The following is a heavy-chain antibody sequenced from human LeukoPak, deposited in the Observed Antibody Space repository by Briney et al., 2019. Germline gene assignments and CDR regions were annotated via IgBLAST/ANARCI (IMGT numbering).Heavy chain of an antibody. J-gene: IGHJ6*03. D-gene: IGHD6-25*01. CDR3: ASSRGYTSGLWYYYMEV. Sequence: SESLSLTCAVYGGSFTSYYWSWIRQPPGKGLEWIAEINNSGTTNYNPSLKGRVTISVDTSENQVSLKLSSVTAADTAVYYCASSRGYTSGLWYYYMEVWGKGTTVTVSS. CDR2: INNSGTT. V-gene: IGHV4-34*01. CDR1: GGSFTSYY.